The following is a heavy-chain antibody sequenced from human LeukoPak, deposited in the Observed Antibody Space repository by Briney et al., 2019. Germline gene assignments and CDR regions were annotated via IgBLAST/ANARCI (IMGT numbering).Heavy chain of an antibody. D-gene: IGHD3-22*01. CDR2: ITGSGGST. CDR3: AKRGVVIRVILVGFHKEAYYFDS. J-gene: IGHJ4*02. V-gene: IGHV3-23*01. Sequence: GGSLRLSCAVSGIALSNYGMSWVRQAPGKGLEWVAGITGSGGSTNYADSAKGRFTISRDNPKTTLYLQMNSLRAEDTAVYFCAKRGVVIRVILVGFHKEAYYFDSWGQGALVTVSS. CDR1: GIALSNYG.